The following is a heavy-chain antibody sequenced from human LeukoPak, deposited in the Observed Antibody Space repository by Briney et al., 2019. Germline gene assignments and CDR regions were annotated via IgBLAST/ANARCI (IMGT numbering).Heavy chain of an antibody. J-gene: IGHJ4*02. D-gene: IGHD1-20*01. CDR3: ARDGHYNWNDCSYFDY. CDR1: GFTFSSYA. CDR2: ISYDGSNK. Sequence: PGRSLRLSCAASGFTFSSYAMHWVRQAPGKGLEWVAVISYDGSNKYYADSVKGRFTISRDNSKNTLYLQMNSLRAEDTAVYYCARDGHYNWNDCSYFDYWGQGTLVTVSS. V-gene: IGHV3-30*04.